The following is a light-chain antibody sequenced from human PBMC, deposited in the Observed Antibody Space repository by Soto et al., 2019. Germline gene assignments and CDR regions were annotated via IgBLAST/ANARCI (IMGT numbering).Light chain of an antibody. CDR3: LQHNSYPWT. CDR1: QSISSY. CDR2: AAS. J-gene: IGKJ1*01. V-gene: IGKV1-39*01. Sequence: DIQMTQSPSSLSSSVGDIFTITCRASQSISSYLNWYQQKPGKAPKLLIYAASSLQSGVPSRFSGSGSGTDFTLTISSLQPEDFATYYCLQHNSYPWTFGQGTKVDI.